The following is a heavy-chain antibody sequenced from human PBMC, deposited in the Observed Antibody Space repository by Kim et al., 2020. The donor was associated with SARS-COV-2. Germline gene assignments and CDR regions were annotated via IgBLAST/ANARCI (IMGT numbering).Heavy chain of an antibody. CDR2: ISSSSSYI. Sequence: GGSLRLSCAASGFTFSSYSMNWVRQAPGKGLEWVSSISSSSSYIYYADSVKGRFTISRDNAKNSLYLQMNSLRAEDTAVYYCARALSSWYKYFQHWGQGTLVTVSS. J-gene: IGHJ1*01. D-gene: IGHD6-13*01. CDR3: ARALSSWYKYFQH. CDR1: GFTFSSYS. V-gene: IGHV3-21*01.